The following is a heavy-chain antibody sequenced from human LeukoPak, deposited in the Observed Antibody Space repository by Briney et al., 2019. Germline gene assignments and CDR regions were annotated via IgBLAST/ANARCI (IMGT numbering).Heavy chain of an antibody. J-gene: IGHJ4*02. CDR2: ISSSSSYI. CDR3: ASGSASTVTTACDY. D-gene: IGHD4-17*01. Sequence: GGSLRLSCAASGFTFSSSSMNWVRQAPGKGLEWVSSISSSSSYIYYADSVKGRFTISRDNAKNSLYLQMNSPRAEDTAVYYCASGSASTVTTACDYWGQGTLVTVSS. CDR1: GFTFSSSS. V-gene: IGHV3-21*01.